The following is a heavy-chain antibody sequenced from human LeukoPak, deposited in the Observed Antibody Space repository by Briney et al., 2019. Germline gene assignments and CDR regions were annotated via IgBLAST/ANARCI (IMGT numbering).Heavy chain of an antibody. V-gene: IGHV4-38-2*01. CDR2: IYHSGST. D-gene: IGHD3-10*01. CDR3: QVRGVSSNPSDY. CDR1: GYSISSGYY. Sequence: SETLSLTCAVSGYSISSGYYWGWIRQPPGKGLEWIGSIYHSGSTYYNPSLKSQVTISVDTSKNQFSLKLSSVTAADTAVYYCQVRGVSSNPSDYWGQGTLVTVSS. J-gene: IGHJ4*02.